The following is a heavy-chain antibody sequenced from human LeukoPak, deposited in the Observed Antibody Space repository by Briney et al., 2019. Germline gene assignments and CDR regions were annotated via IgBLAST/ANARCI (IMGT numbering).Heavy chain of an antibody. D-gene: IGHD3-22*01. CDR1: GGSISSYY. CDR2: INHSGST. V-gene: IGHV4-34*01. Sequence: KTSETLSLTCTVSGGSISSYYWSWIRQPPGKGLEWIGEINHSGSTNYNPSLKSRVTISVDTSKNQFSLKLSSVTAADTAVYYCARGKRGKGLKTYYYDSSGYWPIDYWGQGTLVTVSS. J-gene: IGHJ4*02. CDR3: ARGKRGKGLKTYYYDSSGYWPIDY.